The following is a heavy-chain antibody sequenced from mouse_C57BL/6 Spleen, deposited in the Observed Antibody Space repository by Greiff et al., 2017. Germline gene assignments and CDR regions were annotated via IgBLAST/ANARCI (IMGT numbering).Heavy chain of an antibody. Sequence: VQLVESGAELVKPGASVKISCKASGYAFSSYWMNWVKQRPGKGLEWIGQIYPGDGDTNYNGKFKGKATLTADKSSSTAYMQLSSLTSEDSAVYFCARSNYGTPFAYWGQGTLVTVSA. D-gene: IGHD1-1*01. CDR2: IYPGDGDT. CDR1: GYAFSSYW. J-gene: IGHJ3*01. V-gene: IGHV1-80*01. CDR3: ARSNYGTPFAY.